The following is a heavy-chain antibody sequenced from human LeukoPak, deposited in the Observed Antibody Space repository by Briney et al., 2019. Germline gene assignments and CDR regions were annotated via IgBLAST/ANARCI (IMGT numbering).Heavy chain of an antibody. Sequence: SETLSLTCTVSGGSISSYYWSWIRQPPGKGLEWIGYTYYSGSTNYNPSLKSRVTISVDTSKNQFSLKLRSVTAADTAVYYCASEVVTSIEYFQHWGQGTLVTVSS. CDR1: GGSISSYY. J-gene: IGHJ1*01. CDR2: TYYSGST. CDR3: ASEVVTSIEYFQH. D-gene: IGHD2-21*02. V-gene: IGHV4-59*01.